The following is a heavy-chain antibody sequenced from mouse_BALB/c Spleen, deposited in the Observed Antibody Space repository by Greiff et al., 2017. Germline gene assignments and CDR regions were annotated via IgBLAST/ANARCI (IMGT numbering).Heavy chain of an antibody. V-gene: IGHV3-2*02. D-gene: IGHD1-2*01. J-gene: IGHJ2*01. CDR3: ARSGTTAYYFDY. Sequence: ESGPGLVKPSQSLSLTCTVTGYSIPSDYAWNWIRQFPGNKLEWMGYISYSGSTSYNPSLKSRISITRDTSKNQFFLQLNSVTTEDTATYYCARSGTTAYYFDYWGQGTTLTVSS. CDR2: ISYSGST. CDR1: GYSIPSDYA.